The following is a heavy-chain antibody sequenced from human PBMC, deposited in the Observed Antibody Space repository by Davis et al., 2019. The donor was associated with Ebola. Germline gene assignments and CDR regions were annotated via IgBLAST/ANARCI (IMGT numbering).Heavy chain of an antibody. CDR1: GYTFTSYG. CDR2: ISAYNGNT. Sequence: AASVKVSCKASGYTFTSYGISWVRQAPGQGLEWMGWISAYNGNTNYAQKLQGRVTMTTDTSTSTAYMELSSLTSGDTAVYYCARDLRGWGDFDYWGQGTLVTVSS. D-gene: IGHD3-10*01. CDR3: ARDLRGWGDFDY. V-gene: IGHV1-18*01. J-gene: IGHJ4*02.